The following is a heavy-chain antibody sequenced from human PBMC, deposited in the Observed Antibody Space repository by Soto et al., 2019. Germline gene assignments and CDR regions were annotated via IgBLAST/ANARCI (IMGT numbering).Heavy chain of an antibody. CDR3: ARDQGNTMVRGVITYYYYGMDV. Sequence: GGSLRLSCAASGFTFTNYWMHWVRQGPGKGLVWVARVDNDGTSATYADSVKGRFTISRDNSKNTLYLQMNSLRAEDTAVYYCARDQGNTMVRGVITYYYYGMDVWGQGTTVTVSS. CDR1: GFTFTNYW. D-gene: IGHD3-10*01. V-gene: IGHV3-74*01. J-gene: IGHJ6*02. CDR2: VDNDGTSA.